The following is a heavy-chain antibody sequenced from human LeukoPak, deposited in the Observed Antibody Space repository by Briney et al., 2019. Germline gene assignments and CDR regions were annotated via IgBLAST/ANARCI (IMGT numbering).Heavy chain of an antibody. CDR2: ISAYNGNT. D-gene: IGHD2-2*01. V-gene: IGHV1-18*01. Sequence: ASVKLSCKASGYTFTSYGISWVRQAPGQGLEWMGWISAYNGNTNYAQKLQGRVTMTTDTSTSTAYMELTSLRSDDTAVYYCAASCRSTSCSRSNWFDPWGQGTLVTVSS. J-gene: IGHJ5*02. CDR1: GYTFTSYG. CDR3: AASCRSTSCSRSNWFDP.